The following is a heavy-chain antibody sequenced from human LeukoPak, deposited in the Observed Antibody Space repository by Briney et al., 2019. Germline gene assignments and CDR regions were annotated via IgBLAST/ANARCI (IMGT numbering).Heavy chain of an antibody. D-gene: IGHD1-14*01. CDR2: ISGSGGST. J-gene: IGHJ6*02. CDR1: GFTFSSYA. V-gene: IGHV3-23*01. CDR3: ARGHQHHDGMDV. Sequence: GGSLRLSCAASGFTFSSYAMSWVRQAPGKGLEWVSVISGSGGSTYYADSVKGRFTISRDNSKNTLYLQMNSLRAEDTAVYHYARGHQHHDGMDVWGQGTTVTVSS.